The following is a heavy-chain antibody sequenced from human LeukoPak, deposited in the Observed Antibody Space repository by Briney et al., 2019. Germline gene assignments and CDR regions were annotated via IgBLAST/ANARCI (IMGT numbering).Heavy chain of an antibody. Sequence: GGSLRLSCAASGFTFSSYWMHWVRQAPGKGLVWVSRINTDGSSTYADSVKGRSTISRDNSKNSLYLQMNSLRTEDTALYYCAKGLVVPAAYFDYWGQGTLVTVSS. CDR1: GFTFSSYW. D-gene: IGHD2-2*01. V-gene: IGHV3-74*01. J-gene: IGHJ4*02. CDR2: INTDGSST. CDR3: AKGLVVPAAYFDY.